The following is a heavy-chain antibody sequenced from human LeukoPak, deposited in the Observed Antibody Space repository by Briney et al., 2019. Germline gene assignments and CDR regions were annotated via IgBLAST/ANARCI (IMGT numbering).Heavy chain of an antibody. D-gene: IGHD6-13*01. CDR1: GFTFSNYA. Sequence: GRSLRLSCAASGFTFSNYAVHWVRQAPGKGLEWVAVMSYDATNKYYSDSVKGRFTISRDNAKDSLYLQMNSLRAEDTAVYYCARDVPLGGSSSWDFDYWGQGTLVTVSS. V-gene: IGHV3-30*03. J-gene: IGHJ4*02. CDR2: MSYDATNK. CDR3: ARDVPLGGSSSWDFDY.